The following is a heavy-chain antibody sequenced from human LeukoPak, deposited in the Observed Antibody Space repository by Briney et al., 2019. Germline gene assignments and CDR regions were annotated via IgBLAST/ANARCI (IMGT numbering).Heavy chain of an antibody. Sequence: GGSLRLSCAASGFTFSSYWMSWVRQAPGKELEWVAKIKQDGSEKYYVDSVKGRFTISRDNAKNSLYLQMNSLRAEDTAVYYCAREYCSGGSCFPGGYWGQGTLVTVSS. V-gene: IGHV3-7*01. CDR1: GFTFSSYW. J-gene: IGHJ4*02. CDR3: AREYCSGGSCFPGGY. D-gene: IGHD2-15*01. CDR2: IKQDGSEK.